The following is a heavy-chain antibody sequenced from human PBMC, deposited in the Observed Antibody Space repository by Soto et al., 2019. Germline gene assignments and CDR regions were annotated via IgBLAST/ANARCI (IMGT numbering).Heavy chain of an antibody. J-gene: IGHJ4*02. V-gene: IGHV4-59*01. CDR2: IYYSGST. CDR3: ARVSEDYVWGSYRSTYFDY. CDR1: GGSISSYY. Sequence: SETLSLTCTVSGGSISSYYWSWIRQPPGKGLEWIAYIYYSGSTKYNPSLKSRVTISVDTSKNQFSLKLSSVTAADTAVYYCARVSEDYVWGSYRSTYFDYWGQGTLVTVSS. D-gene: IGHD3-16*02.